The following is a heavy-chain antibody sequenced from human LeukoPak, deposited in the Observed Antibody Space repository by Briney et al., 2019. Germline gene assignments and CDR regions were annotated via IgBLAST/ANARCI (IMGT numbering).Heavy chain of an antibody. V-gene: IGHV5-51*01. CDR1: GYSFTSYW. D-gene: IGHD6-19*01. CDR2: IYPSDSDT. Sequence: GESLKISCKGSGYSFTSYWIGWARQMPGKRLEWMGIIYPSDSDTRYNPSFQGQVTISADKSISTAFLHWTSLKASDSAMYYCARSDGGWYSDFDLWGRGTLVTVSS. J-gene: IGHJ2*01. CDR3: ARSDGGWYSDFDL.